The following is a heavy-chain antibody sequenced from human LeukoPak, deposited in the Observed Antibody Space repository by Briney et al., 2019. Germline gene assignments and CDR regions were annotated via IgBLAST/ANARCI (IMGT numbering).Heavy chain of an antibody. CDR2: ISSNGGST. J-gene: IGHJ6*03. CDR3: ARDLEGRGHYYYYMDV. Sequence: QTGGSLRLSCAASGFTFSSYAMHWVRQAPGKGLEYVSAISSNGGSTYYANSVKGRFTISRDSSKNTLYLQMGSLRAEDMAVYYCARDLEGRGHYYYYMDVWGKGTTVTISS. V-gene: IGHV3-64*01. CDR1: GFTFSSYA. D-gene: IGHD5-24*01.